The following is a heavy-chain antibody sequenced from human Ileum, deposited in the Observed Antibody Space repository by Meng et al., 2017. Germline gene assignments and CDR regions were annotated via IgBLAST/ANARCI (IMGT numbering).Heavy chain of an antibody. Sequence: GESLKISCTTSGFNFGEYAMSWFRQAPGKGLEWVGFIRSKSYGGAMESAASVKGRFTMSRDDSKSIAYPQMNNLKTEDTAVYYCTSGAYRYCIGGGSFDYWGQGTLVTVSS. CDR3: TSGAYRYCIGGGSFDY. CDR2: IRSKSYGGAM. CDR1: GFNFGEYA. V-gene: IGHV3-49*03. D-gene: IGHD2-8*02. J-gene: IGHJ4*02.